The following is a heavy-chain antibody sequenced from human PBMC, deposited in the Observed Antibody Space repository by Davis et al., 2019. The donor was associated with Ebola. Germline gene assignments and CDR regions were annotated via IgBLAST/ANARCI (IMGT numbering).Heavy chain of an antibody. CDR1: GFTFDDYA. Sequence: SLKISCAASGFTFDDYAMHWVRQVPGKGLEWVANISRNSDFTDYADSVKGRFSISRDNAKNSLFLEMKSLRPEDTALYYCARDSKWEFLQGYMDVWGKGTTVTVSS. D-gene: IGHD1-26*01. CDR2: ISRNSDFT. V-gene: IGHV3-9*01. J-gene: IGHJ6*03. CDR3: ARDSKWEFLQGYMDV.